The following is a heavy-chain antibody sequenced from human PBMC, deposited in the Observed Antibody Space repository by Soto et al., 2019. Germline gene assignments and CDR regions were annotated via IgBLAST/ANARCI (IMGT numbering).Heavy chain of an antibody. J-gene: IGHJ4*02. V-gene: IGHV1-18*01. CDR3: ARDTTPPDY. D-gene: IGHD1-1*01. CDR1: GYTFTSYH. CDR2: ISAYNTNT. Sequence: QVQLVQSGAEVKKPGASVKVSCKTSGYTFTSYHISWVRQAPGQGLEWMGWISAYNTNTNYAQKFQGRVTMTTDTLTSTAYMELRSLRSDATAVYYCARDTTPPDYWGQGTLVTV.